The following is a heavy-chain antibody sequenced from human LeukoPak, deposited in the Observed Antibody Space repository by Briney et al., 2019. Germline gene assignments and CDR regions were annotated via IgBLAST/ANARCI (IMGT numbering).Heavy chain of an antibody. V-gene: IGHV3-23*01. Sequence: GGSLRLSCAASEFTFNNYGMSWVRQAPGKGLEWVSAISGSGGSTYYADSVKGRFTIPRDNSKNTLYLQMNSLRAEDTAVYYCAKEIRSAAGTLFDYWGQGTLVTVSS. CDR2: ISGSGGST. CDR1: EFTFNNYG. J-gene: IGHJ4*02. CDR3: AKEIRSAAGTLFDY. D-gene: IGHD6-13*01.